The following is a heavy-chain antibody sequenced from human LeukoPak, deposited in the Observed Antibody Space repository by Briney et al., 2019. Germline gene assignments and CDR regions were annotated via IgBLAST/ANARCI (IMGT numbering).Heavy chain of an antibody. CDR3: ARTRAFSYDSSGHYYPTHFDY. Sequence: GGSLRLSCAASGFIVSSNYMSWVRQAPGKGLEGVSVIYSGGTTYYADSVKGRFTISRDNRKNTLYLQMNSLRAEDTGVYYCARTRAFSYDSSGHYYPTHFDYWGQGTLVTVSS. CDR2: IYSGGTT. D-gene: IGHD3-22*01. J-gene: IGHJ4*02. V-gene: IGHV3-66*01. CDR1: GFIVSSNY.